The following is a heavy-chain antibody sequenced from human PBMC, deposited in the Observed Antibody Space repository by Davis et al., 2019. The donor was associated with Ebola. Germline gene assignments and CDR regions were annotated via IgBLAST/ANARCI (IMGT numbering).Heavy chain of an antibody. CDR3: AKVSRLLYYYYGMDV. CDR1: GFTFDDYA. D-gene: IGHD2-15*01. Sequence: GGSLRLSCAAPGFTFDDYAMHWVRQAPGKGLEWVSGISWNSGSIGYADSVKGRFTISRDNAKNSLYLQMNSLRAEDTALYYCAKVSRLLYYYYGMDVWGQGTTVTVSS. J-gene: IGHJ6*02. V-gene: IGHV3-9*01. CDR2: ISWNSGSI.